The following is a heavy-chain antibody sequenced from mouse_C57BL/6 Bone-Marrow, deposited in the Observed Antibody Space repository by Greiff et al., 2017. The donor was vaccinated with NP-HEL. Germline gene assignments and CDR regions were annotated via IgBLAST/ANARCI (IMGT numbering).Heavy chain of an antibody. CDR2: IYPGGGYT. V-gene: IGHV1-63*01. CDR3: ARWGFGYFDV. J-gene: IGHJ1*03. CDR1: GYTFTNYW. Sequence: QVQLQQSGAELVRPGTSVKMSCKASGYTFTNYWIGWAKQRPGHGLEWIGDIYPGGGYTNYNEKFKGKATLTADKSSSTAYMQFSSPTSEDSAIYYCARWGFGYFDVWGTGTTVTVSS.